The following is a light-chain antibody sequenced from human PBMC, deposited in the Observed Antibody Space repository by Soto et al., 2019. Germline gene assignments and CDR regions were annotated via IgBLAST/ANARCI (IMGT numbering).Light chain of an antibody. CDR1: QALNNW. J-gene: IGKJ1*01. CDR3: QHFNGYPWT. V-gene: IGKV1-5*03. CDR2: KAS. Sequence: DIQITQSPSTLSASVGDRVTITCRASQALNNWLAWFQQKPGKAPTLLIYKASGLESGVPSRFSGSGSGTEFTLTINGLQPDDFSTYYCQHFNGYPWTFGQGTKVEIK.